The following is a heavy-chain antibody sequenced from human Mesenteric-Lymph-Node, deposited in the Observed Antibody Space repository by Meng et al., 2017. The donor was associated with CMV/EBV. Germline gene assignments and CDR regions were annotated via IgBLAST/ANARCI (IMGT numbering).Heavy chain of an antibody. J-gene: IGHJ4*02. V-gene: IGHV3-7*01. CDR1: GFTFSSYW. CDR3: ASALIYYDSSGYIDY. Sequence: GESLKISCAASGFTFSSYWMSWVRQAPGKGLEWVANIKQDGSEKYYVDSVKGRFTISRDNAKNSLYLQMNSLRAEDTAVYYCASALIYYDSSGYIDYWGQGTLVTVSS. D-gene: IGHD3-22*01. CDR2: IKQDGSEK.